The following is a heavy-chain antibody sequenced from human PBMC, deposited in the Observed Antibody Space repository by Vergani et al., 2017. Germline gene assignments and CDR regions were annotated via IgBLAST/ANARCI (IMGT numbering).Heavy chain of an antibody. CDR3: ARGRGQLVQYYYYMDV. CDR2: INHSGST. CDR1: GGSFSGYY. V-gene: IGHV4-34*01. Sequence: QVQLQQWGAGLLKPSETLSLTCAVYGGSFSGYYWSWIRQPPGKGLEWIGEINHSGSTNYNPSLKSRVTISVDTSKNQFSLKLSSVTAAVTAVYYCARGRGQLVQYYYYMDVWGKGTTVTVSS. J-gene: IGHJ6*03. D-gene: IGHD6-6*01.